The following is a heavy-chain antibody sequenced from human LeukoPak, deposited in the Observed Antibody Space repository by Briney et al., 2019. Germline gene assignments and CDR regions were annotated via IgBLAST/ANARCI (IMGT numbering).Heavy chain of an antibody. D-gene: IGHD1-26*01. J-gene: IGHJ4*02. CDR3: ARGCERRHRSGSYRQGPYYFDY. Sequence: PSETLSLTCAVYGGSFSGYYWSWIRQPPGKGLEWIGEINHSGSTNYNPSLKSRVTISVDTSKNQFSLKLGSVTAADTAVYYCARGCERRHRSGSYRQGPYYFDYWGQGTLVTVSS. CDR2: INHSGST. V-gene: IGHV4-34*01. CDR1: GGSFSGYY.